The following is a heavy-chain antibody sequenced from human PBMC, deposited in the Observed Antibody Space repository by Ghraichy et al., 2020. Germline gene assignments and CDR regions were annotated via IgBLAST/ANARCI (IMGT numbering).Heavy chain of an antibody. J-gene: IGHJ3*02. CDR2: IKRDGSEK. D-gene: IGHD2/OR15-2a*01. Sequence: GGSLRLSCAASGFTFSSYWMSWVRQAPGKGLEWVANIKRDGSEKYYVDSVKGRFTVSRDNAKNSLYLQMNSPRAEDTAVYYCARDHKSMGGLIWGQGTMVTVSS. CDR3: ARDHKSMGGLI. CDR1: GFTFSSYW. V-gene: IGHV3-7*01.